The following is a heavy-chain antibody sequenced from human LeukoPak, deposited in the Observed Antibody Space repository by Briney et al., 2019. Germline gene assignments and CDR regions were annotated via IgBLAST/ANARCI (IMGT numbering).Heavy chain of an antibody. CDR1: GGSFSGYY. V-gene: IGHV4-34*01. J-gene: IGHJ4*02. CDR2: INHSGST. Sequence: SETLSLTCAVYGGSFSGYYWSWIRQPPGKGLEWIGEINHSGSTNYNPSFKSRVTISVDTSKNQFSLKLSSVTAADTAVYYCARARLIVGALIDWEVRYYFDYWGQGTLVTVSS. D-gene: IGHD1-26*01. CDR3: ARARLIVGALIDWEVRYYFDY.